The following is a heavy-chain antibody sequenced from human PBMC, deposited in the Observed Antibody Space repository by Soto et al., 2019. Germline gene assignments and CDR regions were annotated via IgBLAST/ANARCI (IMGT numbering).Heavy chain of an antibody. CDR3: ARAPRGNYGYPSYFDY. Sequence: SETLSLTCTVSGGSISSYYWSWIRQPPGKGLEWIGYSYYSGSTNYNPSLKSRVTISVDTSKNQFSLKLSSVTAADTAVYYCARAPRGNYGYPSYFDYWGQGTLVTVSS. CDR1: GGSISSYY. V-gene: IGHV4-59*01. D-gene: IGHD3-10*01. J-gene: IGHJ4*02. CDR2: SYYSGST.